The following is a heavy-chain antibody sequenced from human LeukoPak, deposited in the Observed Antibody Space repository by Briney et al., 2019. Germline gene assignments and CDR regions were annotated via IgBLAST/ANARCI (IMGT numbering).Heavy chain of an antibody. Sequence: SETLSLTCTVSGYSITSNYYWGWIRQPPGKGLEWIGSISHGGSTYYNPSLQSRVTMSVDTSKNQFSLKLTSVTAADTALYYCAKDVGSGSYYLRSPGIDDWGQGTLVTVSS. J-gene: IGHJ4*02. V-gene: IGHV4-38-2*02. CDR3: AKDVGSGSYYLRSPGIDD. D-gene: IGHD3-10*01. CDR2: ISHGGST. CDR1: GYSITSNYY.